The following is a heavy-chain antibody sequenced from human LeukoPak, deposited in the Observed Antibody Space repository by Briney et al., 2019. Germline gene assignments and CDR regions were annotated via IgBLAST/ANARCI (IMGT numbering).Heavy chain of an antibody. CDR1: GFTFSSYW. Sequence: GGSLRLSCAASGFTFSSYWMHWLRQEPRKGLVWVSRISTDGSSRSYADSVKGRFTISRDNSKDTLYLQMNSLRVEDTAVYYCARESQLPQISFDSWGQGTLVTVSS. CDR3: ARESQLPQISFDS. CDR2: ISTDGSSR. J-gene: IGHJ4*02. D-gene: IGHD2-2*01. V-gene: IGHV3-74*01.